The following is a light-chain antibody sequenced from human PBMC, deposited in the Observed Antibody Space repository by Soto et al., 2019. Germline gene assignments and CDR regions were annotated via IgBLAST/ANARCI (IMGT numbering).Light chain of an antibody. Sequence: AIRMTQSPSSLSASTGDRVTITCRASQGISSYLAWYQQKPGKAHKLLIYAASTLQSGVPSRLSGSGSGTDCTLTISCLQSEAFATYYCRQYYSYPWTFGKGTKLQIK. CDR1: QGISSY. V-gene: IGKV1-8*01. J-gene: IGKJ1*01. CDR3: RQYYSYPWT. CDR2: AAS.